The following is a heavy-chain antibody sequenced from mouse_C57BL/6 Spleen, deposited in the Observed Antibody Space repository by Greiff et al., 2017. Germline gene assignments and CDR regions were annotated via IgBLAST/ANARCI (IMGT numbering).Heavy chain of an antibody. CDR3: ARGGPYFGG. CDR2: IYPGDGDT. Sequence: QVQLKQSGPELVKPGASVKISCKASGYAFSSSWMNWVKQRPGKGLEWIGRIYPGDGDTNYNGKFKGKATLTADKSSSTAYMQLSSLTSGGSAVYCWARGGPYFGGWGTGATVSVS. CDR1: GYAFSSSW. V-gene: IGHV1-82*01. J-gene: IGHJ1*03. D-gene: IGHD3-3*01.